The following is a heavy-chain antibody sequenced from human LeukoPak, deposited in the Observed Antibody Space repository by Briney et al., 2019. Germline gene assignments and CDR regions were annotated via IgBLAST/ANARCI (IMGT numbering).Heavy chain of an antibody. Sequence: GGSLRLSCAAPGFTFSSYAMSWVRQAPGKGLEWVSAISGSGGSTYYADSVKGRFTISRDNSKNTLYLQMNSLRAEDTAVYYCARKATRRGYFDYWGQGTLVTVSS. D-gene: IGHD1-26*01. CDR1: GFTFSSYA. CDR2: ISGSGGST. V-gene: IGHV3-23*01. CDR3: ARKATRRGYFDY. J-gene: IGHJ4*02.